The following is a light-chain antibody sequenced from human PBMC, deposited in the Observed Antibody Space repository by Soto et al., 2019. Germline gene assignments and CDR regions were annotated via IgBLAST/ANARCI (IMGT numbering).Light chain of an antibody. CDR1: QSVTSTY. Sequence: EIGLTQSPGTLSLSPGERATLSCRASQSVTSTYLAWYQQKPGQAPRLLIYGASSRATGVPDRFSGSGSGTDFTLTISRLEPEDFAVYFCHHYASTFGQGTKVDIK. J-gene: IGKJ1*01. CDR2: GAS. V-gene: IGKV3-20*01. CDR3: HHYAST.